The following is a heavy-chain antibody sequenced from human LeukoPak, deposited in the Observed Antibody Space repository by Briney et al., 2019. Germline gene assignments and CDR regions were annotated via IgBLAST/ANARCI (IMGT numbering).Heavy chain of an antibody. Sequence: PGGSLRLSCAASGFTFSGYEMNWVRQAPGKGLEWVSYIGGSGSTIHYAESVKGRFTVSRDNAKNSLYLQMNSLRAEDTAVYYCARDTNWGLDYWDQGTLVTVSS. CDR2: IGGSGSTI. V-gene: IGHV3-48*03. D-gene: IGHD7-27*01. J-gene: IGHJ4*02. CDR1: GFTFSGYE. CDR3: ARDTNWGLDY.